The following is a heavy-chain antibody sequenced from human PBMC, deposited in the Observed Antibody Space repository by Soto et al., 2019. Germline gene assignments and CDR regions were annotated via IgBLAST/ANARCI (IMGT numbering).Heavy chain of an antibody. Sequence: QVHLVHSGAEVKKPGASVKVSCKASGYTFTGYYIHWVRQAPGQGLEWMGWINPKSGGANIAQKFQGWVTMTRDTSISTTYMELSILRSNDTAVYYCARDYYDGSASYGIEFWGQGTMVTVAS. J-gene: IGHJ3*01. CDR3: ARDYYDGSASYGIEF. V-gene: IGHV1-2*04. CDR1: GYTFTGYY. CDR2: INPKSGGA. D-gene: IGHD3-16*01.